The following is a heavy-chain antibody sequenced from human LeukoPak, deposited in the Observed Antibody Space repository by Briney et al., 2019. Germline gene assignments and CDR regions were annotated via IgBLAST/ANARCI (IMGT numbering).Heavy chain of an antibody. CDR3: VRDSSTVSTPYFDY. J-gene: IGHJ4*02. Sequence: ASVKVSCKASGYTFTSYYMHWVRQAPGQGLEWMGIINPSGGTNYAQKFQGWVTMTRDTSITTAYMELSRLRSDDTAVYYCVRDSSTVSTPYFDYWGQGSPVSVSS. CDR2: INPSGGT. V-gene: IGHV1-2*04. D-gene: IGHD4-17*01. CDR1: GYTFTSYY.